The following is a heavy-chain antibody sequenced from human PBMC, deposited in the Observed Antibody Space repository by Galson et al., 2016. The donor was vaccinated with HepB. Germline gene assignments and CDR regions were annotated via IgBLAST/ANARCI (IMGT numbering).Heavy chain of an antibody. CDR3: ARGGPYYGSGSCYEYSDY. CDR2: IYNSGTS. J-gene: IGHJ4*02. V-gene: IGHV3-53*01. CDR1: GFAFSSYY. Sequence: SLRLSCAVSGFAFSSYYMNWVRQAPGKGLEWVSVIYNSGTSFYADSVKGRFTISRDNSKNTLYLQMNSLRAEDTAVYYCARGGPYYGSGSCYEYSDYWGQGTLVTVSS. D-gene: IGHD3-10*01.